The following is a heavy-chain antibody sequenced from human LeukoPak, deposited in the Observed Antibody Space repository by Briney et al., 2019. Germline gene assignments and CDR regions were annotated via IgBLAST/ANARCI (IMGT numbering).Heavy chain of an antibody. J-gene: IGHJ3*02. CDR2: ISYSGST. CDR1: SGSISGYY. D-gene: IGHD6-13*01. CDR3: ARAGGTSNSWYVAFDI. V-gene: IGHV4-59*01. Sequence: SETLSLTCTVSSGSISGYYWSWIRQPPGKGLEWVGYISYSGSTNYNPSLKGRVTISVDTSKNQFSLKLTSVTAADTAVYYCARAGGTSNSWYVAFDIWGQGTMVTVSS.